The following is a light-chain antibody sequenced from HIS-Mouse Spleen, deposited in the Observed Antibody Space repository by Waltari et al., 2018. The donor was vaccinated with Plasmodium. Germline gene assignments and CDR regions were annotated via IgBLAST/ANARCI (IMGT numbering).Light chain of an antibody. Sequence: SYELTQPPSVSVSPGQTARITCSGDALPKKYAYWYQQKSGQAPVLVIYEDSKRPSGIPERFSGSSEGTMATLTISGAQVDDEADYYCYSTDSSGNHRVFGGGTKLTVL. J-gene: IGLJ3*02. CDR3: YSTDSSGNHRV. V-gene: IGLV3-10*01. CDR1: ALPKKY. CDR2: EDS.